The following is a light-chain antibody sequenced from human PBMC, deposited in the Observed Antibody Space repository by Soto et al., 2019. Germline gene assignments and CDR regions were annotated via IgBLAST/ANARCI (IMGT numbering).Light chain of an antibody. CDR2: SAS. Sequence: EIVSMQSPGTLSLSRGDRATXSCRGSQTLTGKYLAWYHQKPGHAPRLLIHSASSSTSGIPDRFSGSRAGTDFTLTISRLEPEDFAMYYCRQCSGCARTFGQGTKVDI. J-gene: IGKJ1*01. V-gene: IGKV3-20*01. CDR1: QTLTGKY. CDR3: RQCSGCART.